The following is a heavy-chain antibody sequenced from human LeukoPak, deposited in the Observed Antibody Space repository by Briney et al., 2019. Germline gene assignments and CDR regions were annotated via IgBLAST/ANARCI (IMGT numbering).Heavy chain of an antibody. J-gene: IGHJ3*02. D-gene: IGHD4-23*01. CDR1: GFTFSSYN. Sequence: PGGSLRLSCAASGFTFSSYNMNWVRQAPGKGLEWVSYISSSTNTIYYADSVKGRFTISRDNAKNSLFLQMNSLRDEDTAVYYCARGGYGANDDAFDIWGQGTMVTVSS. V-gene: IGHV3-48*02. CDR2: ISSSTNTI. CDR3: ARGGYGANDDAFDI.